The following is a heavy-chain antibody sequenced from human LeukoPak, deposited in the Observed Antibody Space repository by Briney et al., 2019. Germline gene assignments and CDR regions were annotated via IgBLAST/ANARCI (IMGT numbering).Heavy chain of an antibody. Sequence: SVKVSCEASGGTFSSYAISWVRQAPGQGLEWMGRIIPILGIANYAQKFQGRVTITADKSTSTAYMELSSLRSEDTAVYYCARASIAAAGTLFDYWGQGTLVTVSS. D-gene: IGHD6-13*01. CDR3: ARASIAAAGTLFDY. V-gene: IGHV1-69*04. J-gene: IGHJ4*02. CDR1: GGTFSSYA. CDR2: IIPILGIA.